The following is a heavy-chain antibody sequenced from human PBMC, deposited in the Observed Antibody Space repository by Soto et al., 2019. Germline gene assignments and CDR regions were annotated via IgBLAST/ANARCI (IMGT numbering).Heavy chain of an antibody. V-gene: IGHV6-1*01. J-gene: IGHJ4*02. CDR1: GDSVSSKSVA. CDR2: TYYRSKWYD. CDR3: ARDSPGYGDYVLFDY. D-gene: IGHD4-17*01. Sequence: SQTLSLTCAIFGDSVSSKSVAWNWIRQSPSRGLEWLGRTYYRSKWYDDYAVSVKSRIIINPDTSKNQFSLQLNSVTPEDTAVYYCARDSPGYGDYVLFDYWGQGTRVTVSS.